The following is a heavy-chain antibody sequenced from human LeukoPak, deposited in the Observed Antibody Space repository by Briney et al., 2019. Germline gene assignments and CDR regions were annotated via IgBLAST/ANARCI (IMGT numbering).Heavy chain of an antibody. V-gene: IGHV3-30-3*01. CDR3: ARGAYSGSYYTDY. J-gene: IGHJ4*02. CDR2: ISYDGSNK. Sequence: PGRSLRLSCAASGITFSSYAMHWVRQAPGKGLEWVAVISYDGSNKYYADSVKGRFTISRDNSKNTLYLQMNSLRAEDTAVYYCARGAYSGSYYTDYWGQGTLVTVSS. D-gene: IGHD1-26*01. CDR1: GITFSSYA.